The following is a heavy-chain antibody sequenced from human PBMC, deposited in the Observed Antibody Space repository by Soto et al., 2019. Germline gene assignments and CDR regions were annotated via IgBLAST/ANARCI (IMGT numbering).Heavy chain of an antibody. CDR1: AGPISTGGYY. D-gene: IGHD3-22*01. CDR3: ATNGRYYDGSGPKYFQH. CDR2: IYYSGTT. V-gene: IGHV4-31*03. Sequence: SSETLSLTCTVSAGPISTGGYYWSWIRQHPGKGLECTGYIYYSGTTYYNPSLKSRVIISVDASQSQFSFKLSAVTAADTAVYYCATNGRYYDGSGPKYFQHWGQGTLVTVSS. J-gene: IGHJ1*01.